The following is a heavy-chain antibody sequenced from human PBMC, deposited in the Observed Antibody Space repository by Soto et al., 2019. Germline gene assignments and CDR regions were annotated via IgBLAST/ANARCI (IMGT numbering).Heavy chain of an antibody. D-gene: IGHD3-16*01. Sequence: QVHLEESGGGLVKPGGSLRLSCTASGFTFSDYYMSWIRQAPGKGLEWNSDISDSGRITHHADSVEGRFTISRDNAKDSLYLQLNNLRPEDSAIYYCARDHGGGGLALEYWGQGTLVSVSS. CDR2: ISDSGRIT. CDR1: GFTFSDYY. J-gene: IGHJ4*02. V-gene: IGHV3-11*01. CDR3: ARDHGGGGLALEY.